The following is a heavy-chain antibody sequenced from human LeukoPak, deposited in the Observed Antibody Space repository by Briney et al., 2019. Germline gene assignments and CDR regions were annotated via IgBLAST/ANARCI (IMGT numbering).Heavy chain of an antibody. CDR2: NRWGCWNI. D-gene: IGHD3-9*01. V-gene: IGHV3-9*01. J-gene: IGHJ6*03. Sequence: QRGGSLTLLCAASGLAFEVYAKHWLRQVRGKGLEGVSGNRWGCWNIVYGDRVKERFTISRDNAKNTLYLQMNSLRGDDTALYYCAKDIYDVLNGYKNSMDVWGKGTTVTVSS. CDR3: AKDIYDVLNGYKNSMDV. CDR1: GLAFEVYA.